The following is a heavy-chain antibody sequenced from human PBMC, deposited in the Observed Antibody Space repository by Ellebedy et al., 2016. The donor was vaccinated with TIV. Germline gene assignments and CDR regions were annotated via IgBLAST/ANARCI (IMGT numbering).Heavy chain of an antibody. J-gene: IGHJ4*02. V-gene: IGHV3-74*01. D-gene: IGHD2-2*01. CDR1: GFTFSSYE. CDR3: TRVPDYYFDY. CDR2: INSDGSST. Sequence: GGSLRLSCAASGFTFSSYEMNWVRQAPGKGLEWVSRINSDGSSTSYADSVKGRFTISRDNSKNTLHLQMNSLRAEDTAVYHCTRVPDYYFDYWGQGTLVTVSS.